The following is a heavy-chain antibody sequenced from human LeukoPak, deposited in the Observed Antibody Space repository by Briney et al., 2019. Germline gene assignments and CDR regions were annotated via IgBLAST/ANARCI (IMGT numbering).Heavy chain of an antibody. CDR3: ARTKIGYCSGGSCYSWNYSMDV. CDR1: GYTFTGYY. D-gene: IGHD2-15*01. CDR2: INPNSGGT. Sequence: ASVKVSCKASGYTFTGYYMHWVRQAPGQGLEWMGWINPNSGGTNYAQKFQGRVTMTRDTSISTAYMELSRLRSDDTAVYYCARTKIGYCSGGSCYSWNYSMDVWGKGTTVTISS. V-gene: IGHV1-2*02. J-gene: IGHJ6*03.